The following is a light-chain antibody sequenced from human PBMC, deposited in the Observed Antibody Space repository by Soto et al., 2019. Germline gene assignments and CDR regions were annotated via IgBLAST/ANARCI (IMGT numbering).Light chain of an antibody. CDR1: SSDVAGYNY. CDR3: SSYTSSSTYG. Sequence: QSVLTQPASVSGSPGQSITISCTGTSSDVAGYNYVSWYQQHPNKAPKFMIYDVTNRPSGVFNRFSGSKSGNTASLTISGLQAEDEADYYCSSYTSSSTYGFGTGTKVTVL. V-gene: IGLV2-14*01. J-gene: IGLJ1*01. CDR2: DVT.